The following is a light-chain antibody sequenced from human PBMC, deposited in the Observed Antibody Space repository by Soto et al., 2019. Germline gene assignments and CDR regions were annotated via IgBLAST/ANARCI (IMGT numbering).Light chain of an antibody. V-gene: IGKV3-15*01. CDR3: LQYDNWPRT. CDR1: QSVSSD. Sequence: EIVMTQSPVTLSVSPGETATLSCRASQSVSSDLAWYQQKPGQSPRLLIYSASTRATGIPARFSGSGFGTEFSLIISILQSEDFALYFCLQYDNWPRTFGQGTRVEIK. CDR2: SAS. J-gene: IGKJ1*01.